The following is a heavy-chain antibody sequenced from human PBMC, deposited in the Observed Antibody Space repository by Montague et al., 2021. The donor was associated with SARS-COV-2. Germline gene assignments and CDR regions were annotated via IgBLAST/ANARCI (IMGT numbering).Heavy chain of an antibody. Sequence: SETLSLTCAVSGGSISSSNWWSWVRQPPGKGLEWFGEIYHSGSTNYNPSLKSRATISVDKYKNQFSLKLSSVTAADTAVYYCVYRDYYYYYGMDVWGQGTTVTVSS. V-gene: IGHV4-4*02. J-gene: IGHJ6*02. D-gene: IGHD5-12*01. CDR3: VYRDYYYYYGMDV. CDR1: GGSISSSNW. CDR2: IYHSGST.